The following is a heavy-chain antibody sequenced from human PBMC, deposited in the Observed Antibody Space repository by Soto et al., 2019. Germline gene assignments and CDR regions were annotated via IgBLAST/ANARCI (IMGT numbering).Heavy chain of an antibody. D-gene: IGHD3-3*01. CDR1: GYTFTSYD. V-gene: IGHV1-8*01. CDR2: MNPNNGNT. J-gene: IGHJ6*02. Sequence: QVQLVQSGAEVKKPGASVKVSCKASGYTFTSYDINWVRQATGQGLEWMGWMNPNNGNTGYAQKFQGRGTMTRNTSISRAYMELSSLRSEDTAVYYCARQYYDFWSGYNYGMDVWGQGTTVTVSS. CDR3: ARQYYDFWSGYNYGMDV.